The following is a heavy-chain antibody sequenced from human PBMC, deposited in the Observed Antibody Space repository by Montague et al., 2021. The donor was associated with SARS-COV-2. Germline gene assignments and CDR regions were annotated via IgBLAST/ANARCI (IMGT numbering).Heavy chain of an antibody. V-gene: IGHV4-39*07. D-gene: IGHD3-22*01. CDR1: GGSISSSSYY. CDR2: IYYSGXT. Sequence: SETLSLTCTVSGGSISSSSYYWGWIRQPPGRGLEWIGSIYYSGXTXYXXXXKXRVTIPVDTSKNQFSLKLSSVTAADTAVYYCVRDTRITMIVVVQGYGMDVWGQGTTVTVSS. CDR3: VRDTRITMIVVVQGYGMDV. J-gene: IGHJ6*02.